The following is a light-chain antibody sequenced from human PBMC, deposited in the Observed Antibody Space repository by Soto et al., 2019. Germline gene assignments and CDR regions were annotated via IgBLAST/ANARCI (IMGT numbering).Light chain of an antibody. V-gene: IGKV2D-29*01. CDR1: QSLLHRDGKTL. J-gene: IGKJ5*01. Sequence: DIVMTQTPLSLSVTPGQPASISCKASQSLLHRDGKTLLYWDLQKSGQPPQILIYEVFSRLSGVPERFSGSGSGTDFTLTISRVEAEEFGVYYCLQANSFPITFGQGTRLEIK. CDR3: LQANSFPIT. CDR2: EVF.